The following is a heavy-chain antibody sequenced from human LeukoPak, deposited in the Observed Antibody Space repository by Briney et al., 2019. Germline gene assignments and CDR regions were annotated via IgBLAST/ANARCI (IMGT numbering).Heavy chain of an antibody. CDR1: GFPFSTCN. J-gene: IGHJ4*02. Sequence: GGSLRLSCAASGFPFSTCNMNWVRQAPGKGLEWVSSISGTGDYINYADSVKGRFTISRDNAKNSVFLQMNSLRVEDTAVYYCVQGHYTNSWAQGTRVTVSS. CDR3: VQGHYTNS. CDR2: ISGTGDYI. V-gene: IGHV3-21*01. D-gene: IGHD2-2*02.